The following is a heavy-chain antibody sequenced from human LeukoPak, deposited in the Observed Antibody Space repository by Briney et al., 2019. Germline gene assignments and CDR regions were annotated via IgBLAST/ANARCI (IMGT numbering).Heavy chain of an antibody. J-gene: IGHJ3*02. D-gene: IGHD3-3*01. CDR3: AKTDRTGALGRFRMRSDAFDI. V-gene: IGHV3-48*03. Sequence: GGSLRLSCAASGFTFSSYEMKWVRQAPGNGLEWVSYISSSGSTIYYADSVKGRFTISRDNAKNSLYLQMNSLRVEDTAVYYCAKTDRTGALGRFRMRSDAFDIWGQGTMVTVSS. CDR1: GFTFSSYE. CDR2: ISSSGSTI.